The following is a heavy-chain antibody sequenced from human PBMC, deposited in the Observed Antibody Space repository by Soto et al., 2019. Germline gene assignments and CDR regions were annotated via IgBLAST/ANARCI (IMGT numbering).Heavy chain of an antibody. CDR3: TTGSRDYYYDSSGLGVDY. J-gene: IGHJ4*02. D-gene: IGHD3-22*01. CDR2: IKSKTDGGTT. CDR1: GFTFSNAW. Sequence: GGSLRLSCAASGFTFSNAWMSWVHQAPGKGLEWVGRIKSKTDGGTTDYAAPVKGRFTISRDDSKNTLYLQMNSLKTEDTAVYYCTTGSRDYYYDSSGLGVDYWGQGTMVTVYS. V-gene: IGHV3-15*01.